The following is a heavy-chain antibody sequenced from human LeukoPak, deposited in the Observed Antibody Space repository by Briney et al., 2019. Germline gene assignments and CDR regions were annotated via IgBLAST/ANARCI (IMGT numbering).Heavy chain of an antibody. D-gene: IGHD7-27*01. CDR2: TYYRSKWYY. J-gene: IGHJ5*02. Sequence: SQTLSLTCVISGDSVSSNSAAWNWIRQSPSRGLEWLGRTYYRSKWYYHYAVSMKCRITVNPDTSKNQFSLQLNSVTPEDTAAYYCARSPSRRNWDPRLYRWFDPWGQGTLVTVS. CDR1: GDSVSSNSAA. V-gene: IGHV6-1*01. CDR3: ARSPSRRNWDPRLYRWFDP.